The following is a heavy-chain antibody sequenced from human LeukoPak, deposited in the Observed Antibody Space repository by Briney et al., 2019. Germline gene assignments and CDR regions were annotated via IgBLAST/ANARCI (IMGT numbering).Heavy chain of an antibody. CDR1: GFTFSNYW. D-gene: IGHD1-1*01. Sequence: GGSLRLSCAASGFTFSNYWMHWVRQAPGKGLVWVSRIKSDGSRTDYADSVKGRFTISRDNSNNSLFVQMNSLRAEDTAVYFCAKSRSGSANWALQIFDNWGQGTLVTVSS. V-gene: IGHV3-74*01. CDR2: IKSDGSRT. CDR3: AKSRSGSANWALQIFDN. J-gene: IGHJ4*02.